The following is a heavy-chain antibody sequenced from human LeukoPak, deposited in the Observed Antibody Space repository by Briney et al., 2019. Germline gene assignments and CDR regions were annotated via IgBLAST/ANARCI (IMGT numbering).Heavy chain of an antibody. V-gene: IGHV1-8*01. Sequence: ASVKVSCKTSGYPFTTYEINWVRQAAGQGLEWMGWVHPDTGYADYAQKFQGRVTMTSDTSISTAYMELSSLRSDDTAVYYCARGAGYPPYYYMDVWGKGTTATVSS. CDR1: GYPFTTYE. CDR3: ARGAGYPPYYYMDV. J-gene: IGHJ6*03. CDR2: VHPDTGYA. D-gene: IGHD6-25*01.